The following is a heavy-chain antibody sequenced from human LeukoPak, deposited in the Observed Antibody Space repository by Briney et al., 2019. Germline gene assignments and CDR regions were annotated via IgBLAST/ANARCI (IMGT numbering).Heavy chain of an antibody. CDR2: ISFDGHAT. J-gene: IGHJ4*02. Sequence: GGSLRLSCSTSGFSFSYFGMHWVRQAPGKGLQWVAAISFDGHATNYADSVKGRFTVSRDNARNTLYLQMDSLRVDDTAVYYCARDWAWGGFDHWGQGTLVTVSS. D-gene: IGHD3-16*01. V-gene: IGHV3-33*08. CDR1: GFSFSYFG. CDR3: ARDWAWGGFDH.